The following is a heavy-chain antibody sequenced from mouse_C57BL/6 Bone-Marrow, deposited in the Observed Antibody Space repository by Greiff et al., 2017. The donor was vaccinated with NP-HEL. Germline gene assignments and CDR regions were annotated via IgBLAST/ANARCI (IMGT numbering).Heavy chain of an antibody. CDR3: AVPYYGSSYEDY. D-gene: IGHD1-1*01. Sequence: VHVKQSGAELVKPGASVKLSCTASGFNIKDYYMHWVKQRTEQGLEWIGRIDPEDGETKYAPKFQGKATITADTSSNTAYLQLSSLTSEDTAVYYCAVPYYGSSYEDYWGQGTTLTVSS. J-gene: IGHJ2*01. CDR2: IDPEDGET. CDR1: GFNIKDYY. V-gene: IGHV14-2*01.